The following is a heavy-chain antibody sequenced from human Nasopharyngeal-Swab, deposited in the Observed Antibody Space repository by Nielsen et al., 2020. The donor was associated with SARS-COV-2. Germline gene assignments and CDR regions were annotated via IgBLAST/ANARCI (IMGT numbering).Heavy chain of an antibody. CDR1: GFTFSSYA. CDR3: GRDRYYDSSGFDY. V-gene: IGHV3-30*04. J-gene: IGHJ4*02. D-gene: IGHD3-22*01. Sequence: GGSLRLSCAASGFTFSSYAMHWVRQAPGKGLEWVAVISYDGSNKYYADSVKGRFTISRDNSKNTLYLQMNSLRAEDTAIYYCGRDRYYDSSGFDYWGQGTLVSVSS. CDR2: ISYDGSNK.